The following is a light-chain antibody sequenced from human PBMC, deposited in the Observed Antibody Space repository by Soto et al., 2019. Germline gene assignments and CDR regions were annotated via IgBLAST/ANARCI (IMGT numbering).Light chain of an antibody. CDR3: SSYAASNNVI. CDR2: DVN. Sequence: QSALTQPPSASGSPGQSVTISCTGTSSDVGGYNYVSWYQQYPGKAPKLMIYDVNRRPSGVPDRFSGSKSGNTASLTVSGLQAEDEAAYYCSSYAASNNVIFGGGTKLTVL. J-gene: IGLJ2*01. CDR1: SSDVGGYNY. V-gene: IGLV2-8*01.